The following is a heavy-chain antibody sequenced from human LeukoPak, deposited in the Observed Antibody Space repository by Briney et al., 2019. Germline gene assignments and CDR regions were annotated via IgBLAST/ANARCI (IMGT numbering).Heavy chain of an antibody. J-gene: IGHJ6*02. CDR1: GGSISSGGYS. D-gene: IGHD3-10*01. V-gene: IGHV4-30-2*01. CDR2: IYHSGST. Sequence: PSETLSLTCAVSGGSISSGGYSWSWLRQPPGKGLEWIGYIYHSGSTYYNPSLKSRVTISVDRSKNQFSLKLSSVTAADTAVYYCASFPRIYGSGLGMDVWGQGTTVTVSS. CDR3: ASFPRIYGSGLGMDV.